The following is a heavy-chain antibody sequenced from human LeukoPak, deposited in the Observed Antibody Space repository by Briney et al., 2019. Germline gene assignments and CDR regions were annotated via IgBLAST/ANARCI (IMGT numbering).Heavy chain of an antibody. D-gene: IGHD4-11*01. CDR2: LSASGGLT. CDR3: AKGGSSYSEMDY. J-gene: IGHJ4*02. CDR1: GFTFSNAW. V-gene: IGHV3-23*01. Sequence: GGSLRLSCEASGFTFSNAWMSWVRQSPGKGLEWVSGLSASGGLTYYADSVKGRFTISRDNSKNTLYLQMNSLRADDTAVYYCAKGGSSYSEMDYWGQGTLVTVSS.